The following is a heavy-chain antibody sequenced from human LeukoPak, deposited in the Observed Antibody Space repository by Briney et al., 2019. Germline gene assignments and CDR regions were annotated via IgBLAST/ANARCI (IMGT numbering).Heavy chain of an antibody. CDR2: INHSGST. Sequence: SETLSLTCAVYGGSFSGYYLSWVRQPPGKGLEWIGEINHSGSTNYNPSLKSRVTISVDTSKNQFSLKLSSVTAADTAVYYCARAPTVTTRYDYWGQGTLVTVSS. D-gene: IGHD4-17*01. CDR3: ARAPTVTTRYDY. J-gene: IGHJ4*02. CDR1: GGSFSGYY. V-gene: IGHV4-34*01.